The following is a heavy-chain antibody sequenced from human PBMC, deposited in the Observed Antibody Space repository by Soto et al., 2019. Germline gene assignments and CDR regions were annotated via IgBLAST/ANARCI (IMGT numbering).Heavy chain of an antibody. V-gene: IGHV1-2*02. J-gene: IGHJ4*02. CDR1: GYTFTSYY. D-gene: IGHD2-21*02. CDR2: INPNSGDT. CDR3: ARQLAYCGGDCFTEPVDY. Sequence: QAQLVQSGAEVKKPGASVKVSCEASGYTFTSYYMHWVRQAPGQGLEWMGWINPNSGDTKYAQKFRGRVTMTRDTYITTAYMEVKMLTSDDTAVYYCARQLAYCGGDCFTEPVDYWGQGPLVTVSS.